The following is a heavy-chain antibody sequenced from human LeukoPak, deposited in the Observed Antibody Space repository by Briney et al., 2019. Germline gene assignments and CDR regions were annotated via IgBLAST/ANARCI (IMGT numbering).Heavy chain of an antibody. CDR2: INWNGGST. CDR1: GFTFDDYG. CDR3: ARAGPLYYYYYMDV. D-gene: IGHD1-1*01. J-gene: IGHJ6*03. Sequence: GGSLRLSCAASGFTFDDYGMSWVRHAPGKGLEWVSGINWNGGSTGYADSVKGRFTISRDNAKNSLYLQMNSLRAEDTALYYCARAGPLYYYYYMDVWGKGTTVTVSS. V-gene: IGHV3-20*04.